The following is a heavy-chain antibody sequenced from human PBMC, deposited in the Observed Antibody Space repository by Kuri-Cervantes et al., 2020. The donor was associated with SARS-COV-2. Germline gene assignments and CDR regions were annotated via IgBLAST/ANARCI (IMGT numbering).Heavy chain of an antibody. J-gene: IGHJ3*01. D-gene: IGHD5-18*01. CDR3: AKGRVQLWRDGFDV. Sequence: GGSLRLSCAASGFTFSSYAMSWVRQAPGKGLEWVSTISGSDDTIFYADSVKDRFTVARDNSKKTLSLQMNSLRVEDTAVYYCAKGRVQLWRDGFDVWGQGTMVTVSS. CDR1: GFTFSSYA. V-gene: IGHV3-23*01. CDR2: ISGSDDTI.